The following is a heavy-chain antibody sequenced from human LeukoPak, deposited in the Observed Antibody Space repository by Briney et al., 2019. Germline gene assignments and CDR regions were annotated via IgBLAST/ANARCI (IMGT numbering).Heavy chain of an antibody. CDR2: ISGRSGGT. CDR3: AKDQGTGSVNYSWGYFDC. CDR1: GFTFSSYG. V-gene: IGHV3-23*01. J-gene: IGHJ4*02. D-gene: IGHD3-10*01. Sequence: GGTLRLSCAASGFTFSSYGMSWVRQAPGKGLEWVSTISGRSGGTFYADSVKGRFTISRDNSKNTLYLQMDGLRAEDTAAYYCAKDQGTGSVNYSWGYFDCWGQGTLVTVSS.